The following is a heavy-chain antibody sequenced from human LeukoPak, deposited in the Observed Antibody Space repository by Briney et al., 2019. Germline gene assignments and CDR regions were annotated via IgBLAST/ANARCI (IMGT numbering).Heavy chain of an antibody. V-gene: IGHV3-30*04. D-gene: IGHD6-19*01. CDR1: GFTFSSYA. J-gene: IGHJ6*03. CDR3: ARRKRSSGWYSDYYYMDV. Sequence: PGGSLRLSCAASGFTFSSYAMHWVRQAPGKGLEWVAVISYDGSNKYYADSVKGRFTISRDNSKNTLYLQMNSLRAEDTAVYYCARRKRSSGWYSDYYYMDVWGKGTTVTVSS. CDR2: ISYDGSNK.